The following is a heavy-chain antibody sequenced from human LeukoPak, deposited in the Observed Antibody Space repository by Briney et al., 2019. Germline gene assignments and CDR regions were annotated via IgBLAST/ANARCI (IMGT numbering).Heavy chain of an antibody. Sequence: GGSLRLSCAASGFTVSSNYMSWVRQAPGKGLEWVSAISGSGGSTYYADSVKGRFTISRDNSKNTLYLQMNSLRAEDTAVYYCAKDLGILPNWGQGTLVTVSS. D-gene: IGHD2-15*01. CDR3: AKDLGILPN. CDR1: GFTVSSNY. V-gene: IGHV3-23*01. CDR2: ISGSGGST. J-gene: IGHJ4*02.